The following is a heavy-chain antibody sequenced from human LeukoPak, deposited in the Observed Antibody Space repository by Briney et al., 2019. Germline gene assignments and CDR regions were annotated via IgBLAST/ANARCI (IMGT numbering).Heavy chain of an antibody. CDR3: ALGNCPTTSCYPGVAFDI. Sequence: SETLSLTCTVSDDSISDYYRGWIRQPPGKGLEWIGRFYASGSTNYNPSLQSRVTISVDTSKNQFSLKLTSVTAADTAVYYCALGNCPTTSCYPGVAFDIWGQGTMVTVSS. V-gene: IGHV4-4*08. CDR2: FYASGST. D-gene: IGHD2-2*01. CDR1: DDSISDYY. J-gene: IGHJ3*02.